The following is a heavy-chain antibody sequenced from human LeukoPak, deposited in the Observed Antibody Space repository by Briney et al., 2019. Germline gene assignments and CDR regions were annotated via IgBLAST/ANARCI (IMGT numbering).Heavy chain of an antibody. CDR3: ARHRVSYSSSSSFDY. Sequence: GESLKISCKGSGYSFTSYWIGWVRQMPGKGLEWMGIIYPGGSDTRYSPSFQGQVTISADKSISTAYLQWSSLKASDTAVYYCARHRVSYSSSSSFDYWGQGTLVTVSS. J-gene: IGHJ4*02. D-gene: IGHD6-6*01. CDR1: GYSFTSYW. V-gene: IGHV5-51*01. CDR2: IYPGGSDT.